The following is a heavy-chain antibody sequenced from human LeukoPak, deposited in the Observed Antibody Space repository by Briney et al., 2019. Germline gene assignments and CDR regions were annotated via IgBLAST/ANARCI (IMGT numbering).Heavy chain of an antibody. D-gene: IGHD3-22*01. CDR1: GYTFTSNY. J-gene: IGHJ4*02. V-gene: IGHV1-46*01. Sequence: ASVKVSCKASGYTFTSNYIHWVRQAPGQGPEWMGVINPSGGSTSYAQKFQGRVTMTRDTSTSTVYMELSSLRSEDTAVYYCARDVISYYYDSSGSPIGSHFDYWGQGTLVTVSS. CDR2: INPSGGST. CDR3: ARDVISYYYDSSGSPIGSHFDY.